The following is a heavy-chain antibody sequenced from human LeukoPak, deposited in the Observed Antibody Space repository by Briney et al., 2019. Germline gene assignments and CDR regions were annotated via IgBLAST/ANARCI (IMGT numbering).Heavy chain of an antibody. Sequence: ASVKVSCKASGYTFNRNNINWVRQAPGQGLEWMGCISTYNGNTNYAQKLQGRVTMTTDTSRSTAYMELRSLRSDDTAVYYCASGVEYRNYGNYIGGPYMDVWGKGTTVTVSS. J-gene: IGHJ6*03. D-gene: IGHD4-11*01. CDR2: ISTYNGNT. CDR1: GYTFNRNN. V-gene: IGHV1-18*01. CDR3: ASGVEYRNYGNYIGGPYMDV.